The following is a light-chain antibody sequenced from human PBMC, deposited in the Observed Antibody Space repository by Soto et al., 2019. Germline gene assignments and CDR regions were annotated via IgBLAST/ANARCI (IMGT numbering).Light chain of an antibody. CDR2: NNY. J-gene: IGLJ3*02. Sequence: QSVLTQSPSASVTPGQRVTISCSGSSSNIGSNNVHWYQQLPGTAPKLLIYNNYQRPSGVPDRFSGSKSGTSASLAISGPQSEDEADYYCAAWDDSLSGWVFGGGTKLTVL. CDR1: SSNIGSNN. CDR3: AAWDDSLSGWV. V-gene: IGLV1-44*01.